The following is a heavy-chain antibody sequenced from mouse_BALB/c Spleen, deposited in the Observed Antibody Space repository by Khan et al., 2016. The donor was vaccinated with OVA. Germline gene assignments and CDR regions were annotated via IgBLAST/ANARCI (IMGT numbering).Heavy chain of an antibody. CDR1: GFTFSSYG. CDR2: ICSGGSYT. D-gene: IGHD1-1*02. V-gene: IGHV5-6*01. J-gene: IGHJ2*01. CDR3: ARERFYGDYFDY. Sequence: VQLEESGGDLVKPGGSLKLSCAASGFTFSSYGIPWVRQTPDKRLEWVATICSGGSYTYYPDSVTGRSTLSRDTAKNTLYLKMSSLKSEDTAMYCSARERFYGDYFDYWGQGTTLTVSS.